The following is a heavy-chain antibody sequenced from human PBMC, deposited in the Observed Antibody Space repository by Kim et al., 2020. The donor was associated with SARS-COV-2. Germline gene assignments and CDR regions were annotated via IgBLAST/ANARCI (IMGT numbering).Heavy chain of an antibody. D-gene: IGHD3-10*01. CDR3: AKERGLLWFGELSSLDY. CDR2: ISGSGGST. CDR1: GFTFSSYA. V-gene: IGHV3-23*01. J-gene: IGHJ4*02. Sequence: GGSLRLSCAASGFTFSSYAMSWVRQAPGKGLEWVSAISGSGGSTYYADSVKGRFTISRDNSKNTLYLQMNSLRAEDTAVYYCAKERGLLWFGELSSLDYWGQGTLVTVSS.